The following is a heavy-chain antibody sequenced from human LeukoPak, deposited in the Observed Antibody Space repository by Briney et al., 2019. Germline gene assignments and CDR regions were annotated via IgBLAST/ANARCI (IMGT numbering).Heavy chain of an antibody. J-gene: IGHJ4*02. Sequence: GGSLRLSFAASGFTFSSYEMNWFGQAPGRGLEWVSYISSSGSTIYCADSVKGRFTISRDNAKNSLYLQMNSLRAEDTAVYYCARDLYGGATDYWGQGTLVTVSS. CDR3: ARDLYGGATDY. V-gene: IGHV3-48*03. CDR2: ISSSGSTI. D-gene: IGHD1-26*01. CDR1: GFTFSSYE.